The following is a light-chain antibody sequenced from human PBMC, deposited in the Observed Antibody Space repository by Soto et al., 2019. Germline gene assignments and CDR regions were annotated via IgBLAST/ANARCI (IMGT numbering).Light chain of an antibody. J-gene: IGLJ2*01. CDR2: DTD. V-gene: IGLV7-46*01. CDR1: TGAVTSGHF. Sequence: QAVVTQAPSLTVSPGGTVTLTCASSTGAVTSGHFVYWLQQEPGQAPRTLIYDTDNRLSWTPARFSGSLLGDKAALTLSGAQTEDEALYFCVLYYGGPVVFGGGTKLTVL. CDR3: VLYYGGPVV.